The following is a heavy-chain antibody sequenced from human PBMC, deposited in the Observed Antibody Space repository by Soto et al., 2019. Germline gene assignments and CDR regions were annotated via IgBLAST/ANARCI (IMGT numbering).Heavy chain of an antibody. CDR2: ISPYTGNT. CDR1: GYIFVNYG. V-gene: IGHV1-18*01. J-gene: IGHJ6*02. Sequence: QVQLVQSGDEVKKPGASVKVSCKASGYIFVNYGIAWVRQAPGQGLEWMGWISPYTGNTHSATKIQGRLTITTDTSPSTPYVDLGSLTSDDPAVYYCVMVDNYVTPTPQDVWGQGTTVTVSS. D-gene: IGHD3-16*01. CDR3: VMVDNYVTPTPQDV.